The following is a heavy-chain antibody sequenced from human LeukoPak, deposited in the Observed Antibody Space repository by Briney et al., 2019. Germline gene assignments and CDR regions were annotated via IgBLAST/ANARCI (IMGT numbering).Heavy chain of an antibody. Sequence: PSETLSLTCTVSGGSISTYLWSWIRQPPGEGLEWIGYIYNSGNTNYNPSLKSRVTISVDRSKNQFSLKLSSVTAADTAVYYCARTLSWSFYSDYWGQGTLVTVSS. V-gene: IGHV4-59*01. D-gene: IGHD3-10*01. CDR1: GGSISTYL. CDR2: IYNSGNT. CDR3: ARTLSWSFYSDY. J-gene: IGHJ4*02.